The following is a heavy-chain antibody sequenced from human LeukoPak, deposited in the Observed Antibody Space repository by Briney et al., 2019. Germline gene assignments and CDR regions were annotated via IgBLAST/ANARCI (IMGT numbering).Heavy chain of an antibody. J-gene: IGHJ4*02. D-gene: IGHD3-22*01. CDR1: GFTFSSYA. Sequence: GGSLRLSCAASGFTFSSYAMSWVRQAPEKGLEWVSAISGSGGSTYYADSVKGRFTISRDNSKNTLYLQMNSLRAEDTAVYYCAKGTFGYYDSSGYYGAFDYWGQGTLVTVSS. CDR2: ISGSGGST. CDR3: AKGTFGYYDSSGYYGAFDY. V-gene: IGHV3-23*01.